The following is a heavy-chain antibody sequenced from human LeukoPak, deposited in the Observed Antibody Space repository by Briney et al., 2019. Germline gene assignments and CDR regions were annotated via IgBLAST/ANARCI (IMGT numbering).Heavy chain of an antibody. CDR1: GFTFSSCG. J-gene: IGHJ4*02. CDR2: ISYDGSNK. Sequence: GGSLRLSCAASGFTFSSCGMHWVRQAPGKGLEWVAVISYDGSNKYYADSVKGRFTISRDNSKNTLYLQMNSLRAEDTAVYYCAKSYDSSGYYYIDYWGQGTLVTVSS. V-gene: IGHV3-30*18. CDR3: AKSYDSSGYYYIDY. D-gene: IGHD3-22*01.